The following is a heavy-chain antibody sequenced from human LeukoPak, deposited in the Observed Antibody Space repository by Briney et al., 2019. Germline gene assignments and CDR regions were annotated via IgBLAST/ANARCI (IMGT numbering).Heavy chain of an antibody. V-gene: IGHV3-11*03. CDR1: GFTFRDYS. J-gene: IGHJ3*02. CDR2: ISSSSDYI. CDR3: ALWGPRYVRDAFDI. D-gene: IGHD2-21*01. Sequence: RGSLRLSCAASGFTFRDYSMSWIRQAPGKGLEWVSYISSSSDYISYADSVKGRFTISRDNAKSSLYLQMNSLRAEDTAVYYCALWGPRYVRDAFDIWGQGTMVTVSS.